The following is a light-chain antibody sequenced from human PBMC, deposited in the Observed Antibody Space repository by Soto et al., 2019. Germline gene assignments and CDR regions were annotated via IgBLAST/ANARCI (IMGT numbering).Light chain of an antibody. Sequence: DIQLTQSPSFLSASVGDRVTITCRASQGINSYLAWYQQRPGKAPKLLIYAASTLQSGVPSRFSGSGSGTEFTLTISSLQPEDFASYFCQQLKSYPITFGQGTRLEIK. V-gene: IGKV1-9*01. J-gene: IGKJ5*01. CDR2: AAS. CDR3: QQLKSYPIT. CDR1: QGINSY.